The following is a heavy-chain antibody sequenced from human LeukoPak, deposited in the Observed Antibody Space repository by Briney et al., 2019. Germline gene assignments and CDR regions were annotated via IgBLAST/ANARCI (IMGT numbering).Heavy chain of an antibody. CDR1: GFTFTTYG. D-gene: IGHD3-22*01. CDR2: ISYNGGYR. Sequence: GGSLRLSCTASGFTFTTYGLHWVRQAPGKGLEWVAVISYNGGYRHYADSVKGRFTISSDNSKNTLYLQMNSLRPEDTAVYYCARGRPYYYDNSGYYATFDYWGQGTLVTVSS. CDR3: ARGRPYYYDNSGYYATFDY. J-gene: IGHJ4*02. V-gene: IGHV3-30*19.